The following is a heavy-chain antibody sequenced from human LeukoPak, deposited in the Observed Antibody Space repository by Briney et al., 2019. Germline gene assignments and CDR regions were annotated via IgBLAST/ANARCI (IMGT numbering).Heavy chain of an antibody. Sequence: GSLRLSCAASGFTFRTYAMHWVRQAPGKGLEYVSAISTDGGGTYYANSVEGRFTISRDNSKNMLYLQMGSLRPEDMAVYYCARYGAGSCYDYWGQGALVTVSS. J-gene: IGHJ4*02. V-gene: IGHV3-64*01. D-gene: IGHD2-15*01. CDR3: ARYGAGSCYDY. CDR2: ISTDGGGT. CDR1: GFTFRTYA.